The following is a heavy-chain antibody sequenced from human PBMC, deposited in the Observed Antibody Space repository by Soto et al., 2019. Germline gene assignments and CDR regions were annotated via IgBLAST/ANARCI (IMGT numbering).Heavy chain of an antibody. CDR2: IYWDDDK. V-gene: IGHV2-5*02. D-gene: IGHD5-12*01. CDR3: AHKGDGYRGCKY. CDR1: GFSLSTTGAG. Sequence: QITLKESGPTLVKPTQTLTLTCTLSGFSLSTTGAGVGWISQPPGKALEWLALIYWDDDKRYSPSLKSRLNITKDTSKIHVVLTMTNMDPVDTAIYYGAHKGDGYRGCKYWGQGTLVTVSS. J-gene: IGHJ4*02.